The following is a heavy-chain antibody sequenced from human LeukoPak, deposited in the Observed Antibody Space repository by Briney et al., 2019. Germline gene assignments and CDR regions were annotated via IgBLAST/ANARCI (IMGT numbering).Heavy chain of an antibody. J-gene: IGHJ4*02. CDR1: GFTFRSYS. V-gene: IGHV3-21*01. CDR3: TRVSTTVTSIDY. Sequence: PGGSLRLSCAASGFTFRSYSMNWVRQTPGRGLEWVSSISPSGDYTYHADSLKGRFSISRDNAKNSLYLQMNSLRTEDTAVYYCTRVSTTVTSIDYWGQGTLVTVSS. CDR2: ISPSGDYT. D-gene: IGHD4-17*01.